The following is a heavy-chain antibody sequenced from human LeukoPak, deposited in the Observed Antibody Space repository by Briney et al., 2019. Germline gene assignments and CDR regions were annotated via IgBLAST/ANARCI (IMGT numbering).Heavy chain of an antibody. CDR1: GGTFSSYA. CDR3: AKSPTHIVVVTATLGH. V-gene: IGHV1-69*01. D-gene: IGHD2-21*02. Sequence: SVKVSCKASGGTFSSYAISWVRQAPGQGLEWMGGIIPIFGTANYAQKFQGRVTITADESTSTAYMELSSLRAEDTAVYYCAKSPTHIVVVTATLGHWGQGTLVTVSS. J-gene: IGHJ4*02. CDR2: IIPIFGTA.